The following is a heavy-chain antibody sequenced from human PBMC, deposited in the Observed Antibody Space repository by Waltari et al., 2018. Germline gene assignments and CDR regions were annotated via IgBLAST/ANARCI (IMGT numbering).Heavy chain of an antibody. Sequence: QVQLQESGPGLVKPSETLSLTCAVSGYSISSGYYWGWIRQPPGKGLEVMGSIYHSGGTYYNPSLKSRVTISVYPSKNQFSLKLSSVTAADTAVYYCATVRDSITIFGVVPRLDAFDIWGQGTMVTVSS. CDR3: ATVRDSITIFGVVPRLDAFDI. CDR1: GYSISSGYY. CDR2: IYHSGGT. V-gene: IGHV4-38-2*01. J-gene: IGHJ3*02. D-gene: IGHD3-3*01.